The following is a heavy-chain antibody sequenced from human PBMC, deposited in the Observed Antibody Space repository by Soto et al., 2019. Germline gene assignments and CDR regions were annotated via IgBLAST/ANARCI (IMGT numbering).Heavy chain of an antibody. J-gene: IGHJ4*02. V-gene: IGHV2-5*01. CDR2: IYWNDDK. CDR1: GFSLSTSGVG. Sequence: QITLKESGPTLVNPTQTLTLTCTFSGFSLSTSGVGVGWIRQPPGKALEWLALIYWNDDKRYSPSLKSRLTITKDTSKNQVVLTMTNMDPVDTATYYCAHRRLGIAVAGALDYWGQGTLVTVSS. CDR3: AHRRLGIAVAGALDY. D-gene: IGHD6-19*01.